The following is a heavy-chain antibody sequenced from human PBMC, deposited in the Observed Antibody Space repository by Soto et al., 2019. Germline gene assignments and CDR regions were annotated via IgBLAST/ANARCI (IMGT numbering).Heavy chain of an antibody. D-gene: IGHD6-19*01. Sequence: SGPTLVKPTQTLTLTCTFSGFSLSTSGVGVGWIRQPPGKALEWLALIYWDDDKRYSPSLKSRLTITKDTSTNQVVLTMTNMDPVDTATYFCAHRTGSGWYGYWGQGTLVTVSS. V-gene: IGHV2-5*02. CDR3: AHRTGSGWYGY. J-gene: IGHJ4*02. CDR2: IYWDDDK. CDR1: GFSLSTSGVG.